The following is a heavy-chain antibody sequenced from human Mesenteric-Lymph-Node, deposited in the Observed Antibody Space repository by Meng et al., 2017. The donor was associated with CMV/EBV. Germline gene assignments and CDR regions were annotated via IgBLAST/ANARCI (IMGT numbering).Heavy chain of an antibody. CDR2: ISSSSSYI. D-gene: IGHD3-10*01. J-gene: IGHJ5*02. V-gene: IGHV3-21*01. CDR3: ARGRGFFSFDP. CDR1: GFTFSSYS. Sequence: GESLKISCAASGFTFSSYSMNWVRQAPGKGLEWVSSISSSSSYIYYADSVKGRFTISRDNAKNSLYLQMNSLRAEDTAVYYCARGRGFFSFDPWGQGTLVTVSS.